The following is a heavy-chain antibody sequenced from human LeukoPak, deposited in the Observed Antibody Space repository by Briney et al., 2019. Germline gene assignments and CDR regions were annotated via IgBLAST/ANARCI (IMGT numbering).Heavy chain of an antibody. CDR1: GYTFTRYY. V-gene: IGHV1-46*01. Sequence: ASVKVSCKASGYTFTRYYMHWVRQAPGQGLEWMGLINPSGGSTNYAHKFQGRVTMTRDMSTSTVYMELSSLRSEDTAVYYCARSGGYYDSSGYYRWGQGTLVTVSS. J-gene: IGHJ4*02. D-gene: IGHD3-22*01. CDR3: ARSGGYYDSSGYYR. CDR2: INPSGGST.